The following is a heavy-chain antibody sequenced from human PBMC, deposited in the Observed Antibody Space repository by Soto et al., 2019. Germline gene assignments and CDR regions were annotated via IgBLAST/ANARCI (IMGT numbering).Heavy chain of an antibody. D-gene: IGHD2-8*01. Sequence: SETLSLTCTVSGGSISSSYYYWGWIRQPPGMGLEWIGSIYYSGSTYYNPSLKSRVTVSVDTSKNQFSLKLSSVTAADTAVYYCARVGDCPKGVCSTIADWGQGTLVTVAA. CDR3: ARVGDCPKGVCSTIAD. J-gene: IGHJ4*02. CDR2: IYYSGST. V-gene: IGHV4-39*01. CDR1: GGSISSSYYY.